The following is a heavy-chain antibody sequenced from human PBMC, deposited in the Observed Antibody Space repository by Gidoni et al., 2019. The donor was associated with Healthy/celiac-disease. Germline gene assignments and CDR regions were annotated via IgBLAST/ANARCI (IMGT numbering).Heavy chain of an antibody. D-gene: IGHD4-17*01. Sequence: QVQLVESGGGVSQPGRSLRPSCPAPGFTFCSYGMHWVRQAPGKGLEWLAVIWYDGSNKYYADSVKGRFTISRDNSKNTLYLQMNSLRAEDTAVYYCAREIMTTVTTSWFDPWGQGTLVTVSS. J-gene: IGHJ5*02. CDR1: GFTFCSYG. CDR2: IWYDGSNK. CDR3: AREIMTTVTTSWFDP. V-gene: IGHV3-33*01.